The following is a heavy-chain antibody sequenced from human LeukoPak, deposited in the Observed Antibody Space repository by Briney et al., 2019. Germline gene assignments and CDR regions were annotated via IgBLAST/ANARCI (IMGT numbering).Heavy chain of an antibody. J-gene: IGHJ3*02. CDR3: ARVRCSGGSCYSGYAFDI. CDR1: GFTFSSYS. CDR2: ISSSSSYI. V-gene: IGHV3-21*04. D-gene: IGHD2-15*01. Sequence: GGSLRLSCAASGFTFSSYSMNWVRQAPGKGLEWVSSISSSSSYIYYADSVKGRFTISRDNAKNSLYLQMNSLRSEDTAVYYCARVRCSGGSCYSGYAFDIWGRGTMVTVSS.